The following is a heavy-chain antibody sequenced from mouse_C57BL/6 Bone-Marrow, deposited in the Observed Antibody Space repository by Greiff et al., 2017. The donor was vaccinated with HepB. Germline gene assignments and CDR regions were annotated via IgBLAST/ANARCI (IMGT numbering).Heavy chain of an antibody. CDR1: GFTFSSYT. J-gene: IGHJ2*01. CDR3: ARRTGTPFDY. D-gene: IGHD4-1*01. V-gene: IGHV5-9*01. CDR2: ISGGGGNT. Sequence: EVNVVESGGGLVKPGGSLKLSCAASGFTFSSYTMSWVRQTPEKRLEWVATISGGGGNTYYPDSVKGRFTISRDNAKNTLYLQMSSLRSEDTALYYCARRTGTPFDYWGQGTTLTVSS.